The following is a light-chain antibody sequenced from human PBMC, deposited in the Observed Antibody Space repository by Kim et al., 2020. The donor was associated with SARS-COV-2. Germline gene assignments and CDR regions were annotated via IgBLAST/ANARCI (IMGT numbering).Light chain of an antibody. CDR1: KSRVHSDGNTN. Sequence: GRGSKSRVHSDGNTNWRWLQERQGKDTRRLSDKATNRDCGGPERSSGSGSGTDLTLKNRRVEAEDVGVYYCMQSTKWPGTFGGGTKVDSK. V-gene: IGKV2-30*02. CDR2: KAT. CDR3: MQSTKWPGT. J-gene: IGKJ4*01.